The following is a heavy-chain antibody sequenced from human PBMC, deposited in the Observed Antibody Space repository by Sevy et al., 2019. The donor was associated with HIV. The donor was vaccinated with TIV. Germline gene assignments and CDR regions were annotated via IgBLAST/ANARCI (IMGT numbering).Heavy chain of an antibody. D-gene: IGHD3-22*01. V-gene: IGHV3-30-3*01. CDR1: GFTFSSYG. CDR3: ANVPVYFEGSGYFDF. Sequence: GGSLRLSCEASGFTFSSYGVHWVRQAPGKGLEWLAVISYDGTKKYYANSVKGRFTISGDNSRNTLFLQMNSLRAEVTAVYSCANVPVYFEGSGYFDFWGQGTLVTVSS. CDR2: ISYDGTKK. J-gene: IGHJ4*02.